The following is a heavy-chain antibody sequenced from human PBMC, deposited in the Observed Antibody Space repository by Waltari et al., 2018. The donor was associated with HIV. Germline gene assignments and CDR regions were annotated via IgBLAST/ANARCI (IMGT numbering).Heavy chain of an antibody. CDR1: GFSVSDNY. V-gene: IGHV3-53*01. D-gene: IGHD2-2*01. CDR3: ARALTRGLWDS. Sequence: VQLVESGGGLIQPGGSLSLSCAASGFSVSDNYMSWVRQAPGKGPGWVSVVYLGGRTDAADSVRGRFTTTRDEAKNMLYLQMNSLRAEDTAVYYCARALTRGLWDSWGQGTLVSVSS. CDR2: VYLGGRT. J-gene: IGHJ4*02.